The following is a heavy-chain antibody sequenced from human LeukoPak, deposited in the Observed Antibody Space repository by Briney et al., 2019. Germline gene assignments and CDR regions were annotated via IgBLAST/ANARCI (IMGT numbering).Heavy chain of an antibody. CDR1: GYTFTGYY. CDR2: INPNSGGT. J-gene: IGHJ4*02. D-gene: IGHD6-6*01. Sequence: ASVKVSCKASGYTFTGYYMHWVRQAPGQGLEWMGWINPNSGGTNYAQKFQGRVTMTRDTSISTAYMELSRLRSDDTAVYYCARDIAARTYNFVYWGQGTLVTVSS. CDR3: ARDIAARTYNFVY. V-gene: IGHV1-2*02.